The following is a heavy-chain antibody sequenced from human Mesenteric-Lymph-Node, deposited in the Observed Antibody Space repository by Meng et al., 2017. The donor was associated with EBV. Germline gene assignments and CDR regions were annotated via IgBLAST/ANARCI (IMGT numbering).Heavy chain of an antibody. CDR3: ARVTGKIYYDGSGYPEAFDY. CDR1: CCCGGSTSTD. V-gene: IGHV4-30-4*02. J-gene: IGHJ4*02. Sequence: AMVHGLVNLSDTLSLTLPVLCCCGGSTSTDWSWIRQPTGKRLEWIGYIYYSGSRYSNPALKSRFTISVDTSKNQFSLKLSSVTAADTAVYYCARVTGKIYYDGSGYPEAFDYWGQGTLVTVSS. D-gene: IGHD3-22*01. CDR2: IYYSGSR.